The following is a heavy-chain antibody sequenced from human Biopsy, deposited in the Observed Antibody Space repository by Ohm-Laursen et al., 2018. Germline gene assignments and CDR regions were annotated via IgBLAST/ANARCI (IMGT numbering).Heavy chain of an antibody. CDR2: LNPVSGNS. D-gene: IGHD1-7*01. J-gene: IGHJ5*02. CDR1: GYTFTSYD. CDR3: GRAVRNQLLTDP. Sequence: ASVKVSCKASGYTFTSYDITWVRQASGQGPEWIGWLNPVSGNSNFGQKFRGRVTVTSDTSISTAYMELGGLTSDDTATYYCGRAVRNQLLTDPWGQGTLVTVIS. V-gene: IGHV1-8*01.